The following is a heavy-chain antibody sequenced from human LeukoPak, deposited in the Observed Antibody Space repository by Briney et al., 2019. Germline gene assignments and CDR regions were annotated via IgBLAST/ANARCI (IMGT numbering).Heavy chain of an antibody. CDR1: GFTFSNAW. CDR3: TEREGSGYIGVY. Sequence: GGSLRLSCAASGFTFSNAWMNWVRQAPGKGLEWVSGITGSGDGTYYADTVKGRFTISRDNSKNTLYLQMNSLRAEDTAVYYCTEREGSGYIGVYWGQGTLVTVSS. V-gene: IGHV3-23*01. CDR2: ITGSGDGT. D-gene: IGHD3-22*01. J-gene: IGHJ4*02.